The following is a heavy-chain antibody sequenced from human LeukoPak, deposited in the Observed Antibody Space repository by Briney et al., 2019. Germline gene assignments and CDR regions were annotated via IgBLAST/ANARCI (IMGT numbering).Heavy chain of an antibody. Sequence: SVKVSCKASGGTFSSYAIGWVRQAPGQGLEWMGGIIPIFGTANYAQKFQGRVTITTDESTSTAYMELSSLRSEDTAVYYCARDMPTSRTKPNYYYMDVWGKGTTVTVSS. D-gene: IGHD1-7*01. CDR2: IIPIFGTA. CDR1: GGTFSSYA. V-gene: IGHV1-69*05. CDR3: ARDMPTSRTKPNYYYMDV. J-gene: IGHJ6*03.